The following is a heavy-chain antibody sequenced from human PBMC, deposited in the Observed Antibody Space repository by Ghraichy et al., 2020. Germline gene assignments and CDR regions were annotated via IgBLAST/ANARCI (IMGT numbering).Heavy chain of an antibody. D-gene: IGHD3-22*01. CDR1: GFTFNTSG. CDR2: IRYDATSK. J-gene: IGHJ6*02. CDR3: AKFVFGKYDLSGYEYGMDV. V-gene: IGHV3-30*02. Sequence: GGSLRLSCAASGFTFNTSGMHWVRQIPGKGLEWLAFIRYDATSKHYEDNVKGRFTISRDNSKNTLFLQMNRLRVEDTATYYCAKFVFGKYDLSGYEYGMDVWGQGTTVTVSS.